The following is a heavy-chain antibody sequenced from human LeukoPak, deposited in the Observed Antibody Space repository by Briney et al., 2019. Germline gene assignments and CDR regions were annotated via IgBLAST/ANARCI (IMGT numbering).Heavy chain of an antibody. V-gene: IGHV3-48*01. CDR1: GFIFSTYN. J-gene: IGHJ4*02. CDR3: ARSDYGGAY. Sequence: GGSLRLSCAPSGFIFSTYNMNWVRQAPGKGLEWVSYISSSGSTIYYADSVKGRFTISRDNTKNSLYLQMNSLRAEDTAVYYCARSDYGGAYWGQGTLVTVSS. CDR2: ISSSGSTI. D-gene: IGHD4-17*01.